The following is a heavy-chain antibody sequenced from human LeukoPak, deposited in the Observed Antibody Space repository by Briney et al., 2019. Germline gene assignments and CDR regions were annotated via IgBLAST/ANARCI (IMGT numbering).Heavy chain of an antibody. CDR3: TRDRLACTSTACYSSFDY. J-gene: IGHJ4*02. CDR2: IKEDGSEK. V-gene: IGHV3-7*01. D-gene: IGHD2-2*01. CDR1: GFTFSNYW. Sequence: GGSLRLSCAASGFTFSNYWMNWVRQAPGKGLEWVANIKEDGSEKNYVDSVKGRFTISRDNAKNSLYLQMNSLRAEDTAVYHCTRDRLACTSTACYSSFDYWGQGTLVTVSS.